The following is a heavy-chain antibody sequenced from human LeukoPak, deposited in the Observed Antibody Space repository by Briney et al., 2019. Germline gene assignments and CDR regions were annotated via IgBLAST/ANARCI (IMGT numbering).Heavy chain of an antibody. D-gene: IGHD3-10*01. CDR3: ARDLMVRGGPGYMDV. V-gene: IGHV1-18*01. Sequence: GASVKVSCKASGYTFTSYGISWVRQAPGQGLEWMGWISAYNGNTNYAQKLQGRVTMTTDTSTSTAYMELRSLRSDDTAVYYCARDLMVRGGPGYMDVWGKGTTVTVSS. CDR2: ISAYNGNT. CDR1: GYTFTSYG. J-gene: IGHJ6*03.